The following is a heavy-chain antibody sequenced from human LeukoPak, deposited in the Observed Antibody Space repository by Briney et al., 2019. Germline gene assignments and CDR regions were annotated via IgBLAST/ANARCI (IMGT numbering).Heavy chain of an antibody. D-gene: IGHD7-27*01. V-gene: IGHV4-59*08. J-gene: IGHJ4*02. CDR3: ARLGNGDYVDY. CDR2: ISHSGSS. Sequence: PSETLSLTCTVSGGSISSYYWGWIRQTPRKGLEWIATISHSGSSYYNPSLKSRVTISLDTSKNQFSLRLSSVTAADTAVYYCARLGNGDYVDYWGQGTLVTVSS. CDR1: GGSISSYY.